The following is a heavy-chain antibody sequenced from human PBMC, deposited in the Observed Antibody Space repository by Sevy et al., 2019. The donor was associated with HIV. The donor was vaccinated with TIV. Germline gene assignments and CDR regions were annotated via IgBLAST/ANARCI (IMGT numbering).Heavy chain of an antibody. J-gene: IGHJ4*02. V-gene: IGHV3-74*01. Sequence: GGSLRLSCAASGFTFSSYWMHLVRQAPGKGLVWVSRINSDGSSTSYADSVKGRFTISRDNAKNTLYLQMNSLRAEDTAVYYCARDVGRVPAAIGYFDYWGQGTLVTVSS. CDR2: INSDGSST. CDR1: GFTFSSYW. D-gene: IGHD2-2*01. CDR3: ARDVGRVPAAIGYFDY.